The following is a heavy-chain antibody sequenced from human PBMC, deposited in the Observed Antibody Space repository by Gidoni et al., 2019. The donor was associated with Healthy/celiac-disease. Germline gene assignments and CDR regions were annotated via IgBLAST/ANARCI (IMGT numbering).Heavy chain of an antibody. Sequence: QVQLVQSGAEVKTPGASVTVSCKASGYTFTGSYMHWVRQDPGQGLEWMGWINPNSGGTNYAQKFQGWVTMTRDTAIRTAYMELSRLRSDDTAVYYCARGGASYYDFWSGYYGDAFDIWGQGTMVTVSS. CDR3: ARGGASYYDFWSGYYGDAFDI. CDR2: INPNSGGT. J-gene: IGHJ3*02. D-gene: IGHD3-3*01. V-gene: IGHV1-2*04. CDR1: GYTFTGSY.